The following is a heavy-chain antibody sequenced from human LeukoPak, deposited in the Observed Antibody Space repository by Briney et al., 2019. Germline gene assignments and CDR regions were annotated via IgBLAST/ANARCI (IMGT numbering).Heavy chain of an antibody. D-gene: IGHD1-26*01. J-gene: IGHJ2*01. CDR1: GVTLSNYA. V-gene: IGHV3-23*01. CDR2: ISSSGSGGNT. Sequence: GGSLRLSCVASGVTLSNYAMSWARQAPGKGLEWVSGISSSGSGGNTYYADSVKGRFTISRDSSRNTLFLRMNTLRAEDTAIYYCAKDRTVGASYWYFDLWGRGTLVTVSS. CDR3: AKDRTVGASYWYFDL.